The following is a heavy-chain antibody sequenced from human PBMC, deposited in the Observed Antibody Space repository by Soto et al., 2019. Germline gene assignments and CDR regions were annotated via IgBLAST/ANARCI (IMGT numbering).Heavy chain of an antibody. CDR2: IYYSGST. CDR3: ASNSVRGTENYYYYGMDV. D-gene: IGHD3-10*02. J-gene: IGHJ6*02. V-gene: IGHV4-59*08. CDR1: GGSISSYY. Sequence: ASETLSLTCTVSGGSISSYYWSWIRQPPGKGLEWIGYIYYSGSTNYNPSLKSRVTISVDTSKNQFSLKLSSVTAAGTAVYYCASNSVRGTENYYYYGMDVWGQGTTVLVSS.